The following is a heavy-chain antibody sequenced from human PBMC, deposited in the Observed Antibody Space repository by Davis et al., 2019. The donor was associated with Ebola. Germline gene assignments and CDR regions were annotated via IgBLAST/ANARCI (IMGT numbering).Heavy chain of an antibody. CDR1: GDSISSGSYY. CDR2: IYTSGCT. CDR3: ARGVGFCIGASCTESWFDP. J-gene: IGHJ5*02. V-gene: IGHV4-61*09. D-gene: IGHD2-2*01. Sequence: SETLSLTCTVSGDSISSGSYYWSWIRQPAGKGLEWIGHIYTSGCTNYSPSLKSRVTISGDTSKNQFSLKLNSLTAADSAVYYCARGVGFCIGASCTESWFDPWGQGILVTVSS.